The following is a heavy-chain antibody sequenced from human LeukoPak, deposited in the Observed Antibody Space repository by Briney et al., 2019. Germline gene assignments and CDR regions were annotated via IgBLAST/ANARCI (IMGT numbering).Heavy chain of an antibody. J-gene: IGHJ4*02. CDR2: IYYSGST. Sequence: PSETLSLTCTVSGGSISSSSYYWGWIRQPPGKGLEWIGSIYYSGSTYYNPSLKSRVTISVDTSKNQFSLKLSSMTAADTAVYYCARLPEYSSSLIDYWGQGTLVTVSS. CDR1: GGSISSSSYY. D-gene: IGHD6-6*01. V-gene: IGHV4-39*01. CDR3: ARLPEYSSSLIDY.